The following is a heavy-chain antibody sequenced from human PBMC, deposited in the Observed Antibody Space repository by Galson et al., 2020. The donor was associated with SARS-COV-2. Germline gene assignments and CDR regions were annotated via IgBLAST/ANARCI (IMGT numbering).Heavy chain of an antibody. J-gene: IGHJ4*02. D-gene: IGHD3-3*01. CDR2: IYYSGST. CDR3: ARAAQTYYDVWRGYFYAPHFDY. V-gene: IGHV4-59*01. Sequence: SETLSLTCAVSGGSNSSYYWSWIRQPPGKGLEWIGYIYYSGSTNYNPSLKSRVTISVDTSKNQFSLKLSSVTAADTAVYYCARAAQTYYDVWRGYFYAPHFDYWGEGALVTV. CDR1: GGSNSSYY.